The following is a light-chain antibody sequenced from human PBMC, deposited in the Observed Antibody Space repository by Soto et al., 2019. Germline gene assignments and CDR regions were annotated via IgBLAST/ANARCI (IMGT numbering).Light chain of an antibody. CDR1: QSISSY. CDR3: QQSYSTLT. CDR2: AAS. Sequence: DIQMTQSPSSLSASVKDRVTITCRASQSISSYLNWYQPKPGKAPKLLIYAASSLQSGVPPTFSGSRSRTDFTLTISSLQAEVVVNYYCQQSYSTLTFGQGTKLEMK. V-gene: IGKV1-39*01. J-gene: IGKJ2*01.